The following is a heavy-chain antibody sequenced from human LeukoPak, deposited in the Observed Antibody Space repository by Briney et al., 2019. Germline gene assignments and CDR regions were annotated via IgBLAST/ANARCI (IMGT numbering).Heavy chain of an antibody. CDR3: AKGDYDSSGYYYSPLFDY. J-gene: IGHJ4*02. Sequence: GGSLRLSCAASGFTFDDYAMHWVRQAPGKGLEWVSGISWNSGSIGYADSVKGRFTISRDNAKNSLYLQMNGLRAEDTALYYCAKGDYDSSGYYYSPLFDYWGQGTLVTVSP. CDR2: ISWNSGSI. CDR1: GFTFDDYA. V-gene: IGHV3-9*01. D-gene: IGHD3-22*01.